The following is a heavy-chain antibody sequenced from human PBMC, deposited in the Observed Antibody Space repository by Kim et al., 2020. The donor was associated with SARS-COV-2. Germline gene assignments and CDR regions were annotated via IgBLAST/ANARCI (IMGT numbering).Heavy chain of an antibody. J-gene: IGHJ6*02. CDR3: AREFIAPGILTDYRYYYYGMDV. Sequence: GGSLRLSCAASGFTFSSYAMNWVRQAPGKGLEYVSAISSNGGSIYYANSVKGRFTISRDNSKNTLYLQMGSLRAEDMAVYYCAREFIAPGILTDYRYYYYGMDVWGQGTTVTVSS. CDR1: GFTFSSYA. V-gene: IGHV3-64*01. CDR2: ISSNGGSI. D-gene: IGHD3-9*01.